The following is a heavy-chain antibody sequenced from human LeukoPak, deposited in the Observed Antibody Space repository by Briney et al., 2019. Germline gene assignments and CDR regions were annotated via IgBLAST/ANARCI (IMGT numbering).Heavy chain of an antibody. V-gene: IGHV3-23*01. CDR3: AKEGYKRSSWSFSDLDY. D-gene: IGHD6-13*01. J-gene: IGHJ4*02. CDR2: TSGSGGST. Sequence: PGGSLRLSCAASGFTFSSYAMSWVRQAPGKGLEWVSATSGSGGSTYYADSVKGRFTISRDSSKNTLYLQMNSLRAEDTAVYYCAKEGYKRSSWSFSDLDYWGQGTLVTVSS. CDR1: GFTFSSYA.